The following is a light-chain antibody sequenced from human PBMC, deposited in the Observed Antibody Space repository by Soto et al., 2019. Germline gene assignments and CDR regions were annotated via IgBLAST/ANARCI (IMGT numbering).Light chain of an antibody. CDR1: QSVSST. CDR3: QQYNAWPFT. J-gene: IGKJ3*01. V-gene: IGKV3-15*01. Sequence: EIVMTQAPATMSVSPGERAALSCRASQSVSSTLAWYQQNPGQAPRLIIYGASTRDTGIPATFRGSGSGTEFTITIISLQSEDFAVYSCQQYNAWPFTFGPGTKVDIK. CDR2: GAS.